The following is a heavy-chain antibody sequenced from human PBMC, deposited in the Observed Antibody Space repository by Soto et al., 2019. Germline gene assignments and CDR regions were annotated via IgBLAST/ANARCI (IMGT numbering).Heavy chain of an antibody. V-gene: IGHV4-30-2*01. J-gene: IGHJ4*02. CDR3: AGRASRYYYDSSGYFGY. Sequence: SETLSLTCAVSGGSISSGGYSWSWIRQPPGKGLEWIGYIYHSGSTYYNPSLKSRVTISVDRSKNQFSLKLSPVTAADTAVYYCAGRASRYYYDSSGYFGYWGQGTLVTVSS. D-gene: IGHD3-22*01. CDR2: IYHSGST. CDR1: GGSISSGGYS.